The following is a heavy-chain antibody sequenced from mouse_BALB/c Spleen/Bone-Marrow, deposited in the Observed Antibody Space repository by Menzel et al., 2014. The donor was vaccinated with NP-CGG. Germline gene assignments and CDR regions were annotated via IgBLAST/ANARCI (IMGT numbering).Heavy chain of an antibody. J-gene: IGHJ4*01. CDR1: GYTFTSYV. CDR2: INPYNDGT. V-gene: IGHV1-14*01. Sequence: EVQLQQSGPELVKPGASVKMSCKASGYTFTSYVMHWVKQKPGQGLEWIGYINPYNDGTKYNEKFKGKATLTSDKSSSTAYMELSSLTSEDSAVYYCARRGFDEGYYAMDYWGQGTSVTVSS. CDR3: ARRGFDEGYYAMDY.